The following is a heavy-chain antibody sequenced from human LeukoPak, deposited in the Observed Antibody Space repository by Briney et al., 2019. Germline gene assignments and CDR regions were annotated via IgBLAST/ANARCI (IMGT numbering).Heavy chain of an antibody. CDR3: AKTGSSRFDY. CDR1: GFTFSSYA. Sequence: GGSLRLSCAASGFTFSSYAMSWVRQAPGKGLEWVSAFSGSGGSTYYADSVKGRFTISRDNSKNTLFLQMNSLRAEDTAVYYCAKTGSSRFDYWGQGTLVTVSS. D-gene: IGHD1-26*01. CDR2: FSGSGGST. J-gene: IGHJ4*02. V-gene: IGHV3-23*01.